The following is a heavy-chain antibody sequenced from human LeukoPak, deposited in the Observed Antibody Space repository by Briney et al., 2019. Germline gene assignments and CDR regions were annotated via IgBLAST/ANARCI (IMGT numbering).Heavy chain of an antibody. CDR3: ARIYSGSLDYYYYYYMDV. V-gene: IGHV3-30*02. CDR1: GFTFSSYG. D-gene: IGHD1-26*01. CDR2: IRYDGINK. Sequence: GGSLRLSCAASGFTFSSYGMHWVRQAPGKGLEWVAFIRYDGINKYYADSVRGRFTISRDNSKNTLYLQMNSLRAEDTAVYYCARIYSGSLDYYYYYYMDVWGKGTTVTISS. J-gene: IGHJ6*03.